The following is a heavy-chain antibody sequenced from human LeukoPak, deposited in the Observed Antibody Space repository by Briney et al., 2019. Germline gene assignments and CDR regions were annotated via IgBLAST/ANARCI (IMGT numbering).Heavy chain of an antibody. CDR2: ISGSGGST. J-gene: IGHJ4*02. CDR3: AKEWGGYPFGLCDY. CDR1: GFTFSSYA. V-gene: IGHV3-23*01. D-gene: IGHD3-16*01. Sequence: GGSLRLSCAASGFTFSSYAMSWVRQAPGKGLEWVSAISGSGGSTYYADSAKGRFTISRDNSKNTLYLQMNSLRAEDTAVYYCAKEWGGYPFGLCDYWGQGTLVTVSS.